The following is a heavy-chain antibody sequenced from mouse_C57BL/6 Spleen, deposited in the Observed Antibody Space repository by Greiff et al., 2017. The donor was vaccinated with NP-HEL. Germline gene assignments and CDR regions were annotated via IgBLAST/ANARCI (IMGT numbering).Heavy chain of an antibody. CDR1: GYTFTSYW. J-gene: IGHJ3*01. CDR2: IDPSDSYT. Sequence: VQLQQSGAELVMPGASVKLSCKASGYTFTSYWMHWVKQRPGQGLEWIGEIDPSDSYTNYNQKFKGKSTLTVDKSSSTAYMQLSSLTSEDSAVYYCARSHYYGSSYDFAYWGQGTLVTVSA. CDR3: ARSHYYGSSYDFAY. V-gene: IGHV1-69*01. D-gene: IGHD1-1*01.